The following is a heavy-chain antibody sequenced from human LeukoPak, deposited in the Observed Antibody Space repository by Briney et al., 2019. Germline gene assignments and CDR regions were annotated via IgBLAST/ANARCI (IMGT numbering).Heavy chain of an antibody. D-gene: IGHD1-7*01. CDR1: GFTLSTYN. CDR3: ARDRDWNSGFDY. V-gene: IGHV3-21*01. Sequence: PGGSLRLSCAASGFTLSTYNMKWVRQAPRKGLEWVSSISTSSSYIYYADSVKGRFTISRDNARNSLYLQMNSLRAEDTAVYYCARDRDWNSGFDYWGRGTLVTVSS. CDR2: ISTSSSYI. J-gene: IGHJ4*02.